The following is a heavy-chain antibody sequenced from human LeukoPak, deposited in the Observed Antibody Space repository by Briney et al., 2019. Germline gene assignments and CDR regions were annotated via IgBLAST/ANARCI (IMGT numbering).Heavy chain of an antibody. V-gene: IGHV4-34*01. D-gene: IGHD3-22*01. CDR2: INHSGST. Sequence: SETLSLTCAVYGGSFSGYYWSWIRQPPGKGLEWIGEINHSGSTNYNPSLKSRVTISVDTSKNQFSLKLSSVTAAGTAVYYCARESYYDSSGSEFRLYFDYWGQGTLVTVSS. J-gene: IGHJ4*02. CDR1: GGSFSGYY. CDR3: ARESYYDSSGSEFRLYFDY.